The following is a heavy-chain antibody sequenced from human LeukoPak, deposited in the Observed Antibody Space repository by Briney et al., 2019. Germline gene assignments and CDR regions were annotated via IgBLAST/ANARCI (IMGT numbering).Heavy chain of an antibody. D-gene: IGHD2-2*02. CDR2: IYYSGST. J-gene: IGHJ4*02. V-gene: IGHV4-39*01. CDR1: GGSISSSSYY. CDR3: ARHEGPGRYHLLYNY. Sequence: PSETLSLTCTVSGGSISSSSYYWGWSRQPPGKGLEWIGSIYYSGSTYYNPSLKSRVTISVDTSNNQLSLKLSSVTAADTAVHYCARHEGPGRYHLLYNYWGQGTLVTVSS.